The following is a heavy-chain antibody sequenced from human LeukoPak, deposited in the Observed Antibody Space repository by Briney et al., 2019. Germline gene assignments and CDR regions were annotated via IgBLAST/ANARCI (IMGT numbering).Heavy chain of an antibody. J-gene: IGHJ6*03. Sequence: SETLSLTCTVSGGSISSNIYYWGWIRQPPGKGLEWIGSIYYSGTTYYNPSLKSRVTISVDTSKNQFSLKLSSVTAADTAVYYCARSGGWYGFYYYYMDVWGKGTTVTVSS. V-gene: IGHV4-39*07. CDR2: IYYSGTT. D-gene: IGHD6-19*01. CDR1: GGSISSNIYY. CDR3: ARSGGWYGFYYYYMDV.